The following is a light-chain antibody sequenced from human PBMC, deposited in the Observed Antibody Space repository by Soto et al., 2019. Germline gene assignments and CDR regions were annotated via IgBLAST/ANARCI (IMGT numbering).Light chain of an antibody. CDR2: EVT. V-gene: IGLV2-23*02. CDR1: SSDVGSHNF. J-gene: IGLJ3*02. Sequence: QSVLTQPASVSGSPGQSITISCTGTSSDVGSHNFVSWYQQRPGKAPKLMIFEVTKRPSGVSNRFSASKSGNTASLTISWVQAEDEADYYCCSYAGTTTWVFGGGTKLTVL. CDR3: CSYAGTTTWV.